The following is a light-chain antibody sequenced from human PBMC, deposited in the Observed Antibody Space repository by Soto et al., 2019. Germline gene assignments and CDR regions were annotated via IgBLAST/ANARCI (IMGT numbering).Light chain of an antibody. J-gene: IGKJ4*01. CDR3: EQVTQFSHT. CDR1: QRLAHSDGNTY. V-gene: IGKV2-24*01. CDR2: KIS. Sequence: DIVMAQTPLPSPVTLGQPASISCRASQRLAHSDGNTYLSWFQQRPGQPPRLLIYKISNRFSGVPDRFSGSGAGREYARKISRVESEDVGLYYWEQVTQFSHTFGGGTKVEI.